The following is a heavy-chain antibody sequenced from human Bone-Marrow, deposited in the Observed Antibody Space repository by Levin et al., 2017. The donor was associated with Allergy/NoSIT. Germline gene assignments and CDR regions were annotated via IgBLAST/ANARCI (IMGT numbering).Heavy chain of an antibody. V-gene: IGHV3-23*01. CDR2: ISGSGSNT. Sequence: ETLSLTCAASGFTFTSYAMSWVRQAPGKGLEWVSGISGSGSNTYYADSVKGRFTISRDNSKNTLFLQMNSLRAEDTAVYYCAKGTRGYSSGWDALDYWGQGTLVTVSS. J-gene: IGHJ4*02. CDR1: GFTFTSYA. CDR3: AKGTRGYSSGWDALDY. D-gene: IGHD6-19*01.